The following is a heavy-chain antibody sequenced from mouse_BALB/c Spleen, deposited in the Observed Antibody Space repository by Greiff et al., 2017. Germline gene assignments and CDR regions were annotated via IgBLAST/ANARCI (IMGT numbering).Heavy chain of an antibody. Sequence: QVQLKQSGPDLVAPSQSLSITCTVSGFSLTSYGVHWVRQPPGKGLEWLVVIWSDGSTTYNSALKSRLSISKDNSKSQVFLKMNSLQTDDTAMYYCARHDGNYYAMDYWGQGTSVTVSS. CDR2: IWSDGST. D-gene: IGHD2-1*01. V-gene: IGHV2-6-2*01. J-gene: IGHJ4*01. CDR1: GFSLTSYG. CDR3: ARHDGNYYAMDY.